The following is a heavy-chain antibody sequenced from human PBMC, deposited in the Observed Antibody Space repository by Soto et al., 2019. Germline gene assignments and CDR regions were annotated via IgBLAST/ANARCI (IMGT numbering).Heavy chain of an antibody. V-gene: IGHV3-21*01. CDR3: ARDTGSKWSSYADFDY. D-gene: IGHD6-6*01. J-gene: IGHJ4*02. Sequence: GGSLRLSCAASGFTFSSYSMNWVRQAPGKGLEWVSSISSSSSYIYYAYSVKDRFTISRENVKNSLYLQMNSLRAEDTAVYYCARDTGSKWSSYADFDYWGQGTLVTVSS. CDR1: GFTFSSYS. CDR2: ISSSSSYI.